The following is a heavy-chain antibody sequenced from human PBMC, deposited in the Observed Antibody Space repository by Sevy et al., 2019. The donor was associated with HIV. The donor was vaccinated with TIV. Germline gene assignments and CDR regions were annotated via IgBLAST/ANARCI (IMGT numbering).Heavy chain of an antibody. CDR1: GFTFDDYV. CDR3: AKGKTYYYDSSGAPDAFDI. Sequence: SLRLSCAASGFTFDDYVMHWVRQAPGKGLEWVSVISWNSGSIGYADSVKGRFTISRDNAKNSLYLQMNSLRAEDTALYYCAKGKTYYYDSSGAPDAFDIWGQGTMVTVSS. D-gene: IGHD3-22*01. J-gene: IGHJ3*02. V-gene: IGHV3-9*01. CDR2: ISWNSGSI.